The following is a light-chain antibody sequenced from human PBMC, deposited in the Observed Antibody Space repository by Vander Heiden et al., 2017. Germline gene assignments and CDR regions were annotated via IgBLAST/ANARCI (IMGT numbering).Light chain of an antibody. CDR3: QQYGSSPT. CDR1: QTVSSRY. Sequence: DIVFTQSPGTLSLSPGERPTLSRRPSQTVSSRYLAWYQKKPGQATRLLNYGASSRATGIPERFSGSGSGTDFTLTVTRLEPEDSAVYYCQQYGSSPTFGGGTKVEIK. CDR2: GAS. V-gene: IGKV3-20*01. J-gene: IGKJ4*01.